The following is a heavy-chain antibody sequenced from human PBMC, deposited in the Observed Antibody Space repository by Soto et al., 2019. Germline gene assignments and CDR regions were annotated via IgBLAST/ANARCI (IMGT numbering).Heavy chain of an antibody. J-gene: IGHJ6*02. CDR3: ARGQGAAIGDYYYHGMDV. D-gene: IGHD2-2*02. V-gene: IGHV3-73*02. CDR1: GFIFSGSA. Sequence: EVQLVESGGGLVQPGGSLKLSCAASGFIFSGSAIHWVRQASGKGLEWVGRIRSRANNFATSSAASVKGRFTFSRDDSKNNAYLQKNTLKPEDPAGHYCARGQGAAIGDYYYHGMDVWGQGTTVTVSS. CDR2: IRSRANNFAT.